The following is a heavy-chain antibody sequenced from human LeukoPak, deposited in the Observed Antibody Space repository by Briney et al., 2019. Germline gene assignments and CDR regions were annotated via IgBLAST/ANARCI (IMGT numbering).Heavy chain of an antibody. CDR1: GFTVSSNY. D-gene: IGHD2-15*01. CDR2: IYSGGST. V-gene: IGHV3-66*01. J-gene: IGHJ4*02. CDR3: ARAEALEAVAGYYFDY. Sequence: PGGSLRLSCAASGFTVSSNYMSWVRQAPGKGLEWVSVIYSGGSTYYADSVKGRFTISRDNAKNSLYLQMNSLRAEDTAVYYCARAEALEAVAGYYFDYWGQGTLVTVSS.